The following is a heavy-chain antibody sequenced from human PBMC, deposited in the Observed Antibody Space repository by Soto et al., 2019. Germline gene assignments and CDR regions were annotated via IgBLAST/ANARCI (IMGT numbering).Heavy chain of an antibody. V-gene: IGHV4-39*07. CDR1: GGSISSSSNH. CDR3: ARKVLSKWELLRAFDI. D-gene: IGHD1-26*01. J-gene: IGHJ3*02. Sequence: PSETLSLTCTVSGGSISSSSNHWGWISQPPGKGLEWIGNIYYSENTYYNPSLKSRVTISVDTSKNQFSLKLSSVTAADTAVYYCARKVLSKWELLRAFDIWGQGTMVTVSS. CDR2: IYYSENT.